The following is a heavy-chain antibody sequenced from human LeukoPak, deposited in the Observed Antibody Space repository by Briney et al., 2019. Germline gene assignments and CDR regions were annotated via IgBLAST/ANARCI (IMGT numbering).Heavy chain of an antibody. J-gene: IGHJ4*02. D-gene: IGHD3-10*01. CDR2: INHSGRT. Sequence: SETLSLTCAVYGGSFSDYYWSWIRQPPGKGLEWIGEINHSGRTNYNPSLKSRVTISVDTSKNQFSLKLRSVTAADTALYYCARGLYYYSSGNPPDYWGQGTPVTVSS. CDR1: GGSFSDYY. CDR3: ARGLYYYSSGNPPDY. V-gene: IGHV4-34*01.